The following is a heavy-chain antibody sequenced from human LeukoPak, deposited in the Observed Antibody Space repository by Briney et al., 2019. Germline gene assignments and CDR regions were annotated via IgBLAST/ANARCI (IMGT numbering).Heavy chain of an antibody. CDR3: ARTVQYSSSSHYGAFDI. D-gene: IGHD6-6*01. J-gene: IGHJ3*02. Sequence: ASVKVSCKPSGYTFTSYYMHWVRQAPGQGLEWMGIINPSGGDTSYAQKFQGRVTMTRDMSTSTVYMELSSLRSEDTAVYYCARTVQYSSSSHYGAFDIWGQGTMVTVSS. CDR1: GYTFTSYY. CDR2: INPSGGDT. V-gene: IGHV1-46*01.